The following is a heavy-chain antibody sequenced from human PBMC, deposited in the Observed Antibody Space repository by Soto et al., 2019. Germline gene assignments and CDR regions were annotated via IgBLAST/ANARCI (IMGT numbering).Heavy chain of an antibody. Sequence: QVQLVQSGAEVKKPGASVKVSCKASGYTFTNHGISWVRQAPGQGLEWLGWISGHNGNTKYAQRLQGRVTMTTDTSTSTAYMELRSLKSDDMAVYYCARDLYPLAYYFDYWGQGTLVTVSS. J-gene: IGHJ4*02. V-gene: IGHV1-18*03. CDR1: GYTFTNHG. CDR3: ARDLYPLAYYFDY. CDR2: ISGHNGNT.